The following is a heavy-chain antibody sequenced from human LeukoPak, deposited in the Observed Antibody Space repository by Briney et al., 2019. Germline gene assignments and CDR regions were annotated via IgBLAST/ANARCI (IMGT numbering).Heavy chain of an antibody. V-gene: IGHV4-59*01. CDR2: IYYSGST. CDR3: ARVGGYSSSWLIY. D-gene: IGHD6-13*01. J-gene: IGHJ4*02. Sequence: SETLSFTCTVSGGSISSYYWSWIRQPPGKGLEWIGYIYYSGSTNYNPSLKSRVTISVDTSKNQFSLKLSSVTAADTAVYYCARVGGYSSSWLIYWGQGTLVTVSS. CDR1: GGSISSYY.